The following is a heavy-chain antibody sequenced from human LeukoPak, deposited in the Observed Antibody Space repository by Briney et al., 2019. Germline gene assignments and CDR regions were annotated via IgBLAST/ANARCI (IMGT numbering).Heavy chain of an antibody. Sequence: ASVKVSCKASGYTFTSYGISWVRQAPGQGLEWMGWISAYNGNTNYAQKLQGRFTMTTDTSTSTAYMELRSLRSDDTAVYYCARDASICSGGSCFFLYYYDSSGYYLNDYWGQGTLVTVSS. V-gene: IGHV1-18*01. CDR2: ISAYNGNT. CDR3: ARDASICSGGSCFFLYYYDSSGYYLNDY. D-gene: IGHD3-22*01. CDR1: GYTFTSYG. J-gene: IGHJ4*02.